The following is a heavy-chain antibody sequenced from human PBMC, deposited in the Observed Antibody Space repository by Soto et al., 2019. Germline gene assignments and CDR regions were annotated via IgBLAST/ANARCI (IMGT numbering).Heavy chain of an antibody. CDR3: ARDFYDFWSGSHGMDV. CDR2: ISYDGSNK. D-gene: IGHD3-3*01. CDR1: GFTFSSYA. V-gene: IGHV3-30-3*01. J-gene: IGHJ6*02. Sequence: QVQLVESGGGVVQPGRSLRLSCAASGFTFSSYAMHWVRQAPGKGLEWVAVISYDGSNKYYADSVKGRFTISRDNSKNTLYLQMNSLRAEDTAVYYCARDFYDFWSGSHGMDVRGQGTTVTVSS.